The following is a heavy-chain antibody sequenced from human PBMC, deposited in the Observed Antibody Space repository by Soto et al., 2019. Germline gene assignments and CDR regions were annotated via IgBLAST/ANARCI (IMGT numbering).Heavy chain of an antibody. D-gene: IGHD3-22*01. Sequence: KPSETLSLTCTVSGGSSSSSSYYWGWIRQPPGKGLEWIGSIYYSGSTYYNPSLKSRVTISVDTSKNQFSLKLSSVTAADTAVYYCARHRYYYDSNGGFFDYWGQGTLVTVSS. CDR3: ARHRYYYDSNGGFFDY. CDR1: GGSSSSSSYY. CDR2: IYYSGST. V-gene: IGHV4-39*01. J-gene: IGHJ4*02.